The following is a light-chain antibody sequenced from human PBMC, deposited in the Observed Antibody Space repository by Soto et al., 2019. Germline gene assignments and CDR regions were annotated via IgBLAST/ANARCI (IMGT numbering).Light chain of an antibody. J-gene: IGLJ2*01. CDR3: CSRTGSYTLV. CDR1: SSDVGGYNY. Sequence: QSVLTPPRSVSGSPGQSFTISCTGTSSDVGGYNYVSWYQKYPGKAPRLMIYDVSERPSWVPDRFSGSKSGNTASLTISGLQAEDEADYYCCSRTGSYTLVFGGGTKVTVL. V-gene: IGLV2-11*01. CDR2: DVS.